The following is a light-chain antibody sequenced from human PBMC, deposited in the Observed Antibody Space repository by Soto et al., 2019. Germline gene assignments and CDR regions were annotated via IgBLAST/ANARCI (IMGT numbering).Light chain of an antibody. CDR1: QDISNY. CDR2: DAS. Sequence: DLQMTQSPSSLSVSVGDRVTITCQASQDISNYLNWYQQKPGKAPKLLMSDASILETGVPSRFSGSGSGTDFTFTISGLQPEDIATYYCQQYDTLPPTFGPGTKVDLK. J-gene: IGKJ3*01. V-gene: IGKV1-33*01. CDR3: QQYDTLPPT.